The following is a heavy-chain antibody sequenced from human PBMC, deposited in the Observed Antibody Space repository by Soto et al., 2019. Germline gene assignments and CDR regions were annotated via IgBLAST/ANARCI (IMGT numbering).Heavy chain of an antibody. Sequence: QVQLQESGSGLVKPSQTLSLTCAVSGGSISSGGYSWSWIRQPPGKGLEWIGYIYHSGSTYYNPSLKSRVTISMATSKNQCSLKLNSVTAADTAVYYCARGHDANNDWGQGTLVTVSS. CDR1: GGSISSGGYS. J-gene: IGHJ4*02. CDR2: IYHSGST. V-gene: IGHV4-30-2*01. CDR3: ARGHDANND. D-gene: IGHD2-8*01.